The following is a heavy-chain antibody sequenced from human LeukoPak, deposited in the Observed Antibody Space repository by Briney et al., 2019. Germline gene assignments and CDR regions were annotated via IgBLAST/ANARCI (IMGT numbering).Heavy chain of an antibody. V-gene: IGHV3-23*01. Sequence: GGSLSLSCAASGCTFSSYAMSWVRQAPGKGLEWVSAISGSGGTTYYPASVKRGSTFSRDNSNNTHHLQMNSMRAEATAVYYCAKYYGLGVQGDFDYWGEGTLVTVSS. CDR1: GCTFSSYA. CDR2: ISGSGGTT. J-gene: IGHJ4*02. D-gene: IGHD4-17*01. CDR3: AKYYGLGVQGDFDY.